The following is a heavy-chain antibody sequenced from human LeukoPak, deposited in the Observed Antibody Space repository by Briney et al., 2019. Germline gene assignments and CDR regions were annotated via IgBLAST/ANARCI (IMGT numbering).Heavy chain of an antibody. D-gene: IGHD3-16*02. CDR1: GGSISSYY. J-gene: IGHJ4*02. V-gene: IGHV4-59*01. CDR3: ARGEGVSLFDY. Sequence: SETLSLTCTVSGGSISSYYWSWIRQPPGKGLEWIGYIYYSGSTNYNPSLKSRVTISVDTSKNQFSLKLRSVTAADTAVYYCARGEGVSLFDYWGQGTLVTVSS. CDR2: IYYSGST.